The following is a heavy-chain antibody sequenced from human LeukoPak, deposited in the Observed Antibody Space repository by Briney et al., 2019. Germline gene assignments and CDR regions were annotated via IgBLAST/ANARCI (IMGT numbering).Heavy chain of an antibody. V-gene: IGHV4-61*01. J-gene: IGHJ3*02. CDR3: ASPRIGGWYGDAFDI. D-gene: IGHD6-19*01. CDR2: IHYSGST. CDR1: GGSVSSGSYY. Sequence: PSETLSLTCTVSGGSVSSGSYYWTWIRQPPGKGLEWIGYIHYSGSTNYNPSLKSRVTISVDTSKNQFSLKLSSVTAADTAVYYCASPRIGGWYGDAFDIWGQGAMVTVSS.